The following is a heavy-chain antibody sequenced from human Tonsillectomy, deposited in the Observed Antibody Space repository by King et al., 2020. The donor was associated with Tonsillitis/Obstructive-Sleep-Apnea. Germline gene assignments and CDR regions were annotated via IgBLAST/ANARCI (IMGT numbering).Heavy chain of an antibody. CDR1: GFTFSSDS. CDR2: ISSSSCYI. V-gene: IGHV3-21*01. D-gene: IGHD3-10*01. Sequence: QLVQSGGGLVKPGGSLRLSCASSGFTFSSDSINLVRQPPGKGVEWVSSISSSSCYIYYSDSVKGRFTISRDNAKNSLYLQMNSLIAEDTAVYYCARGFTPGGDYWGQGTLVTVSS. J-gene: IGHJ4*02. CDR3: ARGFTPGGDY.